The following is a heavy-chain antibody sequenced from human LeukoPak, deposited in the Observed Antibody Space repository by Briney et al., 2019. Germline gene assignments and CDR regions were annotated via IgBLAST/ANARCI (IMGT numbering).Heavy chain of an antibody. CDR2: INHSGST. Sequence: SETLSLTCAVYGGSFSGYYWSWIRQPPEKGLEGIGEINHSGSTNYNPSLKSRVTISVDTSKNQFSLKLSSVTAAVTSVYFCVRRLAVVVTHLPEHVNTFDYWGQGTLVTVSS. V-gene: IGHV4-34*01. D-gene: IGHD4-23*01. J-gene: IGHJ4*02. CDR1: GGSFSGYY. CDR3: VRRLAVVVTHLPEHVNTFDY.